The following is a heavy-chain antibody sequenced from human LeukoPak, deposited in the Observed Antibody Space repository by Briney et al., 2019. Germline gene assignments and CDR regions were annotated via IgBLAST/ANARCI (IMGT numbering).Heavy chain of an antibody. CDR3: ARVAGGGSYLFDY. J-gene: IGHJ4*02. CDR2: ISSSGSTI. CDR1: GFTFSSNE. V-gene: IGHV3-48*03. D-gene: IGHD1-26*01. Sequence: PGGSLRLSCAASGFTFSSNEMNWVRQAPGKGLEWVSYISSSGSTIYYADSVKGRFTISRDNAKNSLYLQMNSLRAEDTAVYYCARVAGGGSYLFDYWGQGTLVTVSS.